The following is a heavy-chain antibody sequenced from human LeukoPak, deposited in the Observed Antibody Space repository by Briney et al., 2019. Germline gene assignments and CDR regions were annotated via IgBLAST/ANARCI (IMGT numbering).Heavy chain of an antibody. CDR1: GYTFTSYY. Sequence: ASVKVSCKASGYTFTSYYMHWVRQAPGQALEWMGIINPSGGSTSYAQKFQGRVTMTRDMSTSTVYMELSSLRSEDTAVYYCARRAYDSGYLDYWGQGTLVTVSS. CDR3: ARRAYDSGYLDY. D-gene: IGHD3-10*01. J-gene: IGHJ4*02. V-gene: IGHV1-46*01. CDR2: INPSGGST.